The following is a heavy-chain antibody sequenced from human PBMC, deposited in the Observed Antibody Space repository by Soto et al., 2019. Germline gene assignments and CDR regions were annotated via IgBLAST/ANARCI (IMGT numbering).Heavy chain of an antibody. V-gene: IGHV3-30*18. J-gene: IGHJ3*02. CDR1: GFTFSNYG. D-gene: IGHD1-26*01. CDR3: AKVLGSGSDLFAAFDI. CDR2: ISYDGSNK. Sequence: QGQLVESGGGVVQPGRSLRLSCAASGFTFSNYGMHWVRQAPGKGLEWVAVISYDGSNKYYADSVKGRFTISRDNSKNTLYLQMNSLRAEDTAVYYCAKVLGSGSDLFAAFDIWGQGTMVTVS.